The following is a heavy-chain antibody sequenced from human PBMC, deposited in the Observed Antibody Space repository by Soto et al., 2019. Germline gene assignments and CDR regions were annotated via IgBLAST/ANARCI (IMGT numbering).Heavy chain of an antibody. CDR3: ARGDYGDYDGYD. V-gene: IGHV3-66*01. D-gene: IGHD4-17*01. CDR2: IYSGGRI. CDR1: GFTVSNKY. J-gene: IGHJ4*02. Sequence: PGGSLRLSCAASGFTVSNKYMRWVRQAPGKGLEWVSVIYSGGRIYYADSVKGRFTISRDNSRNTLYPQMNSLRADDTAVYYCARGDYGDYDGYDWGQGTLVTVSS.